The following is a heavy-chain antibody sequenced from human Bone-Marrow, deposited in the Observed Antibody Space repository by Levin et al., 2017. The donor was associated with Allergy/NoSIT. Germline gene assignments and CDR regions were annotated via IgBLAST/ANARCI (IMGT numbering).Heavy chain of an antibody. D-gene: IGHD3-3*01. CDR3: ARFLRADYDYWSGYYDW. CDR2: ISPSGGTI. CDR1: GFTFTDYY. Sequence: GGSLRLSCAASGFTFTDYYMSWVRQAPGKGLEWISNISPSGGTIYYADSVEGRFTISRDNAENSLYLQMNSLRVEDTAVYFCARFLRADYDYWSGYYDWWGQGTLLTVSS. J-gene: IGHJ4*02. V-gene: IGHV3-11*01.